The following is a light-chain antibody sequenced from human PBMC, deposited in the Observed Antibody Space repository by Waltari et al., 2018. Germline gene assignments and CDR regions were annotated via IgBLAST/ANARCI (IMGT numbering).Light chain of an antibody. CDR3: QQYYIYSLWA. Sequence: DIQMTQSPSTLSASVGDRVPFTCRASESIGTSLAWYQQKSGKAPKLLIYHASTLEGGVPSRFSGSGSGTDFTLTISSLQPDDFATYFCQQYYIYSLWAFGQGTKVETK. CDR2: HAS. V-gene: IGKV1-5*01. CDR1: ESIGTS. J-gene: IGKJ1*01.